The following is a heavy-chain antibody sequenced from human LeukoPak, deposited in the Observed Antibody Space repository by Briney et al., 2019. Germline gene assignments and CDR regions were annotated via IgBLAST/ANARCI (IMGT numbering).Heavy chain of an antibody. CDR2: IYYSGST. CDR1: GGSISSGGYY. J-gene: IGHJ3*02. V-gene: IGHV4-31*03. Sequence: TLSLTCTVSGGSISSGGYYWGWIRQHPGKGLEWIGNIYYSGSTYYNPSLKSRVTISVDTSKNQFSLKLSSVTAADTAVYYCARHIRVGIADSLYAFDIWGQGTMVTVSS. D-gene: IGHD6-13*01. CDR3: ARHIRVGIADSLYAFDI.